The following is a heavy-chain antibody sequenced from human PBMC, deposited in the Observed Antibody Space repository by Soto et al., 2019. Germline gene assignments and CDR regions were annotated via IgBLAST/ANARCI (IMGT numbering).Heavy chain of an antibody. CDR2: INHSGST. V-gene: IGHV4-34*01. D-gene: IGHD6-13*01. CDR1: GGSFSGYY. Sequence: SETLSLTCAVYGGSFSGYYWGWIRQPPGKGLEWIGEINHSGSTNYNPSLKSRVTISVDTSKNQFSLKLSSVTAADTAVYYCARGKRSGAAVGLFKYWGQGNLVTVSS. J-gene: IGHJ4*02. CDR3: ARGKRSGAAVGLFKY.